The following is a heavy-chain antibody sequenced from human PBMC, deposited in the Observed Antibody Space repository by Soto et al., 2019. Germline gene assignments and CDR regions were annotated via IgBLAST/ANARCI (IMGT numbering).Heavy chain of an antibody. D-gene: IGHD3-16*02. CDR3: ARGFVQNYYYYGMDV. V-gene: IGHV3-30-3*01. Sequence: GESRRRSWAASGFTFSSYAMHWVRQAPGKGLEWVAVISYDGSNKYYADSVKGRFTISRDNSKNTLYLQMNSLRAEDTAVYYCARGFVQNYYYYGMDVWGQGTTVTVSS. CDR1: GFTFSSYA. CDR2: ISYDGSNK. J-gene: IGHJ6*02.